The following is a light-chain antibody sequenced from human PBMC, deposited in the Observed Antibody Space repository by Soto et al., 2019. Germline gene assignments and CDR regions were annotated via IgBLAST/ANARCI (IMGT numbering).Light chain of an antibody. CDR2: TSG. CDR3: QQTYSTPYT. Sequence: IQMTQSPSSLSASVGDRVTITCRAMQRITTYLNWYQQKPGEAPKLLISTSGTLQRGVPSRFSGSGSGTDFTLTITALRPEDFATYFCQQTYSTPYTFGQGTKLEIK. J-gene: IGKJ2*01. CDR1: QRITTY. V-gene: IGKV1-39*01.